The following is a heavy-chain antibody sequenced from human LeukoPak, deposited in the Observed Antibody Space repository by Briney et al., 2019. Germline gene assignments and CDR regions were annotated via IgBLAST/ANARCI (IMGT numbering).Heavy chain of an antibody. D-gene: IGHD5-24*01. CDR3: ARDGSKALPN. CDR2: IYHTGST. V-gene: IGHV4-59*11. Sequence: SETLSFTCTVSGGSFSNHYWSWIRQPQGKGLEWIGYIYHTGSTNYNPSLKSRVTISVDTSKNQFSLKLSSVTAADTAVYYCARDGSKALPNWGQGTLVTVSS. CDR1: GGSFSNHY. J-gene: IGHJ4*02.